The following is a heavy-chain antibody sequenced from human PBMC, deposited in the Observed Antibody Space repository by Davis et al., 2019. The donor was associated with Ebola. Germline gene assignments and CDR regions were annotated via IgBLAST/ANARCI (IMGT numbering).Heavy chain of an antibody. Sequence: ASVKVSCKASGYSFTSYGISWVRQAPGQGLEWMGWISAYTDNTNYAQNLQGRVTMTTDTSTGTAYMELRSLRSDDTAVYYCARVRDSSNWFARYSWFDPWGQGTLVTVSS. CDR2: ISAYTDNT. CDR3: ARVRDSSNWFARYSWFDP. V-gene: IGHV1-18*04. CDR1: GYSFTSYG. J-gene: IGHJ5*02. D-gene: IGHD6-13*01.